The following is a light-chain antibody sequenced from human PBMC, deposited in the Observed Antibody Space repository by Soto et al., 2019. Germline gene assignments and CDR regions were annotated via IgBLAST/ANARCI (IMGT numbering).Light chain of an antibody. V-gene: IGLV2-14*01. Sequence: QSALTQPASVSGSPGQSITISCTGTSSDVGGYNYVPWYQQHPGKAPKLMIYDVSNRPSGVSNRFSGSKSGNTASLTISGLQAEDEADYYCSSYTSSSTIVFGTGTKVTVL. CDR3: SSYTSSSTIV. CDR1: SSDVGGYNY. CDR2: DVS. J-gene: IGLJ1*01.